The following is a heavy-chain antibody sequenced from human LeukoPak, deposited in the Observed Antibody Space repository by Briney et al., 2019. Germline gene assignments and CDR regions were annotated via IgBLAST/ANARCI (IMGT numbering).Heavy chain of an antibody. CDR1: GGSISSGGYY. CDR3: ARTATWIQLWLEHYFDY. V-gene: IGHV4-31*03. Sequence: SQTLSLTCTVSGGSISSGGYYWRWIRQHPGKGLEWIGYIYYSGSTNYNPSLKSRVTISVDTSKNQFSLKLSSVTAADTAVYYCARTATWIQLWLEHYFDYWGQGTLVTVSS. J-gene: IGHJ4*02. D-gene: IGHD5-18*01. CDR2: IYYSGST.